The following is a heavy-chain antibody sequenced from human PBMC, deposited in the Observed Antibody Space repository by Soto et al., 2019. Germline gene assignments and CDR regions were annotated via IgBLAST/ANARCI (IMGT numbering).Heavy chain of an antibody. Sequence: SETLSLTCTVSGGSIGSYSWGWFRQPPGKGLEWIGYIYYSGSTNYSPSLKSRVTISVDTSKNQFSLKLRSVTAADTAVYYCARLGVSPSTASYYDGLDVWGQGTTVTVSS. V-gene: IGHV4-59*01. CDR3: ARLGVSPSTASYYDGLDV. J-gene: IGHJ6*02. CDR1: GGSIGSYS. CDR2: IYYSGST. D-gene: IGHD3-16*01.